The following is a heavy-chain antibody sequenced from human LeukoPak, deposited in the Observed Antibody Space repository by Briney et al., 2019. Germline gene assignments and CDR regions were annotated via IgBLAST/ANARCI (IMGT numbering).Heavy chain of an antibody. V-gene: IGHV3-21*01. D-gene: IGHD6-13*01. CDR3: ARGLAAAGRGGVFDY. CDR2: ISSSSSYI. J-gene: IGHJ4*02. CDR1: GFTFSSYS. Sequence: KPGGSLRLSCAASGFTFSSYSMNWVRQAPGKGLEWVSSISSSSSYIYYADSVKGRFTISRDNAKNSLYLQMNSLRAEDTAVCYCARGLAAAGRGGVFDYWGQGTLVTVSS.